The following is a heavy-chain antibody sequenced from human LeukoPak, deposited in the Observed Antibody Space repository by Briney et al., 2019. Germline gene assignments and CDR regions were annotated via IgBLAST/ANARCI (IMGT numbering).Heavy chain of an antibody. CDR3: AGRLRQCSSTSCYFYGMDV. V-gene: IGHV5-51*01. CDR1: GYSFTSYW. CDR2: IYPGDSDT. D-gene: IGHD2-2*01. Sequence: GGALKTSCKGSGYSFTSYWIGWVRQMPGKGLEWTGIIYPGDSDTRYSPSFQGPVTISADKSISTAYLQWSSLKASDTAMYYWAGRLRQCSSTSCYFYGMDVWGQGTTVTVSS. J-gene: IGHJ6*02.